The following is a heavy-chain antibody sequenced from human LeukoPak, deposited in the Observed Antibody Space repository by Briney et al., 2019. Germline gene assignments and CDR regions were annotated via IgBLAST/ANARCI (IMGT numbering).Heavy chain of an antibody. V-gene: IGHV3-23*01. Sequence: PGGSLRLSCAASGFTFSSYAMSWVRQAPGKGLEWVSAISGSGGSTYYADSVKGRFTVSRDDSKNTLYLRMNSLRAEDTAVYFFAKDLLIIAVAGTLDNWGQGTLVTASS. J-gene: IGHJ4*02. D-gene: IGHD6-19*01. CDR1: GFTFSSYA. CDR3: AKDLLIIAVAGTLDN. CDR2: ISGSGGST.